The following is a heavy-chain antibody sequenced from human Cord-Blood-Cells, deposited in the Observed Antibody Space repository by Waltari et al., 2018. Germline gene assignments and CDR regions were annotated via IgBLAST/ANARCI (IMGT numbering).Heavy chain of an antibody. J-gene: IGHJ4*02. CDR3: ARGNGVPAAIFDY. Sequence: QLPLQESGSGLVQPSQTLSPTCPAPGGSIRSAGYSRTWIRQPPGKGLDWIGYIYHSGSTYYNPSLKSRVTISVDRSKNQFSLKLSSVTAADTAVYYCARGNGVPAAIFDYWGQGTLVTVSS. V-gene: IGHV4-30-2*01. CDR2: IYHSGST. D-gene: IGHD2-2*02. CDR1: GGSIRSAGYS.